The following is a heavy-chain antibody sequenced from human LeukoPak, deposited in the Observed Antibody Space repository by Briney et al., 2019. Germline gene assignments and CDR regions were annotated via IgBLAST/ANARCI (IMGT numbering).Heavy chain of an antibody. CDR3: ARVSSRFLEWLLYRSYSFDI. J-gene: IGHJ3*02. Sequence: SETLSLTCAVYGGSFSGYYWSWIRQPPGKGLEWIGEINHSGSTNYNPSLKSRVTISVDTSKNQFSLKLSSVTAADTAVYYCARVSSRFLEWLLYRSYSFDIWGQATMVTVSS. V-gene: IGHV4-34*01. CDR1: GGSFSGYY. D-gene: IGHD3-3*01. CDR2: INHSGST.